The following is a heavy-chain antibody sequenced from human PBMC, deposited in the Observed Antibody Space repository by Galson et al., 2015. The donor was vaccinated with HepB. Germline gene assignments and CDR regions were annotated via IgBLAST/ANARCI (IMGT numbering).Heavy chain of an antibody. CDR3: TSQTELTIFGGNPY. CDR2: IRSKANSYAT. V-gene: IGHV3-73*01. J-gene: IGHJ4*02. D-gene: IGHD3-3*01. CDR1: GFTFSGSA. Sequence: SLRLSCAASGFTFSGSAMHWVRQASGKGLEWVGRIRSKANSYATAYAASVKGRFAISRDDSKNTAYLQMNSLKTEDTAVYYCTSQTELTIFGGNPYWGQGTLVTVSS.